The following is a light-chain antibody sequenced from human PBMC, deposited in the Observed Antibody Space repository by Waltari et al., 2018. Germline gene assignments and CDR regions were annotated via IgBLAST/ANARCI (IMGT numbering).Light chain of an antibody. V-gene: IGKV3-11*01. CDR1: QLVSSY. CDR3: QQRSNWPPIT. Sequence: EIVLTQSPATLSLSPGERATPSCRASQLVSSYLAWYQQKPGQAPRLLIYDASNRATGIPARFSGSGSGTDFTLTISSLEPEDFAVYYCQQRSNWPPITFGQGTRLEIK. J-gene: IGKJ5*01. CDR2: DAS.